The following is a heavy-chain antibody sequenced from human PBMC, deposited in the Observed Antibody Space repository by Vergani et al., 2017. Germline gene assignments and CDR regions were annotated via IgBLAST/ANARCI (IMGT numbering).Heavy chain of an antibody. D-gene: IGHD4-11*01. CDR2: ISWNSGSI. Sequence: EVQLVESGGGLVQPGRSLRLSCAASGFTLDDYAMHWVRQAPGKGLEWVSGISWNSGSIGYADSVEGRFTISRDNAKNSLYLQMNSLRAEDTALYYCAKDFWVTTYAFDIWGQGTMVTVSS. CDR1: GFTLDDYA. J-gene: IGHJ3*02. V-gene: IGHV3-9*01. CDR3: AKDFWVTTYAFDI.